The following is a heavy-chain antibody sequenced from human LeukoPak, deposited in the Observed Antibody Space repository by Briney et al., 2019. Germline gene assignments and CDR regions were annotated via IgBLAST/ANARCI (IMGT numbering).Heavy chain of an antibody. CDR1: GYSISSGYY. CDR2: IYHSGST. V-gene: IGHV4-38-2*02. J-gene: IGHJ4*02. D-gene: IGHD2-15*01. Sequence: PSETLSLTCTVSGYSISSGYYWGWIRQPPGKGLEWIGSIYHSGSTYYNPSLKSRVTISVDTSKNQFSLKLSSVTAADTAVYYCARVGVVVAARHGPFDYWGQGTLVTVSS. CDR3: ARVGVVVAARHGPFDY.